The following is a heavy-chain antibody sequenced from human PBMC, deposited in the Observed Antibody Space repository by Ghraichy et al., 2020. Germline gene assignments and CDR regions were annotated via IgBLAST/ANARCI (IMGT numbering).Heavy chain of an antibody. CDR2: ISSSSSYI. CDR3: ARDQDQGSLIQLWGFYYYYGMDV. V-gene: IGHV3-21*01. D-gene: IGHD5-18*01. Sequence: GGSLRLSCAASGFTFSSYSMNWVRQAPGKGLEWVSSISSSSSYIYYADSVKGRFTISRDNAKNSLYLQMNSLRAEGTAVYYCARDQDQGSLIQLWGFYYYYGMDVWGQGTTVTVSS. J-gene: IGHJ6*02. CDR1: GFTFSSYS.